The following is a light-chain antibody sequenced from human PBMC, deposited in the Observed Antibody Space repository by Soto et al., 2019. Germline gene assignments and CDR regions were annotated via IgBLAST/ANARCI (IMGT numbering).Light chain of an antibody. V-gene: IGKV1-5*03. Sequence: DIPMTQAPSILSASVGLRVTITCRASQNIDSWVAWYYQKPGKAPKLLIYKASKLQTEVPSRFSGSVSGTEFALTISSRQAGDFANYYCQQYVSFPLTFGGGTKVEIK. CDR1: QNIDSW. CDR3: QQYVSFPLT. J-gene: IGKJ4*01. CDR2: KAS.